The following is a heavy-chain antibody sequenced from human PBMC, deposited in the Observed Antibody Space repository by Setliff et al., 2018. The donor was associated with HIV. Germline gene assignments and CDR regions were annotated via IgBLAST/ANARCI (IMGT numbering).Heavy chain of an antibody. Sequence: SETLSLTCAFYGASFTDYYWNWIRQPPGKGLEWIGEIHHTGRINYNPSFKSRVTMSLDMSTNQFSLKMASMTAADSAVYYCARFDVTPMTTRDYWGQGTQVTVSS. CDR3: ARFDVTPMTTRDY. CDR2: IHHTGRI. V-gene: IGHV4-34*01. CDR1: GASFTDYY. J-gene: IGHJ4*02. D-gene: IGHD4-17*01.